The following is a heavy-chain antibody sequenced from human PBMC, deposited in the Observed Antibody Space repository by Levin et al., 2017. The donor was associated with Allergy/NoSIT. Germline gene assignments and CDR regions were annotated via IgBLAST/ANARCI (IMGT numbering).Heavy chain of an antibody. CDR3: ARRVRSQSFFNY. Sequence: TSVKVSCKASGYTFTSYDINWVRQATGQGLEWMGWMNPNSGNTGYAQKFQGRVTMTRNTSISTAYMELSSLRSEDTAVYYCARRVRSQSFFNYWGQGTLVTVSS. CDR2: MNPNSGNT. D-gene: IGHD3-3*02. CDR1: GYTFTSYD. V-gene: IGHV1-8*01. J-gene: IGHJ4*02.